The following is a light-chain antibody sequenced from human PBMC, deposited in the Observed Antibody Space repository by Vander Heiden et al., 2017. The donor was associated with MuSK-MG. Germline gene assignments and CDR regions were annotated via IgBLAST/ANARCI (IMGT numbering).Light chain of an antibody. Sequence: DIQMTQSTSTLSASVGDRVTITCRASQSISSWLAWYQQKPGKAPKLLIYKASSLESGVPSRFSGSGSGTEFTLTISSLQPDDFATYYCQHDTSYPITFGPGTQMEIK. J-gene: IGKJ5*01. CDR2: KAS. CDR1: QSISSW. V-gene: IGKV1-5*03. CDR3: QHDTSYPIT.